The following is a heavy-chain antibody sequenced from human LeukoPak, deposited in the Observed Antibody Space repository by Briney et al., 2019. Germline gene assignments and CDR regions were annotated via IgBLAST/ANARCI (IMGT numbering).Heavy chain of an antibody. J-gene: IGHJ5*02. CDR2: INHSGST. V-gene: IGHV4-34*01. D-gene: IGHD3-3*01. CDR1: GGSFSGYY. CDR3: ARVFKYDFWSGYPSAGNWSDP. Sequence: PSETLSLTCAVYGGSFSGYYWSWIRQPPGKGLEWIGEINHSGSTNYNPSLKSRVTISVDTSKNQFSLKLSSVTAADTAVYYCARVFKYDFWSGYPSAGNWSDPWGQGTLVTVSS.